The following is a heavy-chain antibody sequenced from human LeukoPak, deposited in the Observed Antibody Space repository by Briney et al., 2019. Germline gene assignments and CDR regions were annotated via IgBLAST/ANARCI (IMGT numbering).Heavy chain of an antibody. CDR1: GGSFSGYY. Sequence: PSETLSLTCAVYGGSFSGYYWSWIRQPPGEGLEWIGEINHSGSTNYNPSLKSRVTISVDTSKNQFSLKLSSVTAADTAVYYCARVGYCSSTSCYNRRGWFDPWGQGTLVTVSS. J-gene: IGHJ5*02. CDR3: ARVGYCSSTSCYNRRGWFDP. CDR2: INHSGST. D-gene: IGHD2-2*02. V-gene: IGHV4-34*01.